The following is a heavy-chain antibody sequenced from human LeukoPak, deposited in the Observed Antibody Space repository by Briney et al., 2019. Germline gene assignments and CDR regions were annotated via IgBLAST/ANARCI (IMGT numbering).Heavy chain of an antibody. CDR3: AREFYGSGSLDY. CDR1: GFTFSDYE. J-gene: IGHJ4*02. CDR2: IWYDGSNK. D-gene: IGHD3-10*01. Sequence: SGGSLRLSCAASGFTFSDYEMNWVRQAPGKGLEWVAVIWYDGSNKYYADSVNGRFTISRDNSKNTLYLQMNSLRAEDTAVYYCAREFYGSGSLDYWGQGTVVSVSS. V-gene: IGHV3-33*08.